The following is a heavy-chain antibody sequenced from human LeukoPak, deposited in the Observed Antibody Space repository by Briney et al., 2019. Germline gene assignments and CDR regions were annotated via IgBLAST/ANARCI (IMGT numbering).Heavy chain of an antibody. CDR3: ARESPHYGSGFPDY. D-gene: IGHD3-10*01. CDR2: ISGSGGST. V-gene: IGHV3-23*01. CDR1: GFTFSSYA. J-gene: IGHJ4*02. Sequence: GGSLRLSCAASGFTFSSYAMSWVRQAPGKGLEWVSAISGSGGSTYYAGSVKGRFTISRDNAKNSLYLQMNSLRAEDTAVYYCARESPHYGSGFPDYWGQGTLVTVSS.